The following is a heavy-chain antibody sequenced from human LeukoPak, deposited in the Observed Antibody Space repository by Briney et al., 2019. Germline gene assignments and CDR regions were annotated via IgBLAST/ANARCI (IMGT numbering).Heavy chain of an antibody. CDR2: IRVKAYGGTT. V-gene: IGHV3-49*03. Sequence: GGSLRLSRTPSGFTFGDYAMSWFRQAPGKGLEWVGFIRVKAYGGTTEYAASVKGKFTISRDDSKSIAYLQMNSLKTEDTAVYYCTRHVGGSGWYLTGWFDPWGQGTLVTVSS. CDR1: GFTFGDYA. CDR3: TRHVGGSGWYLTGWFDP. D-gene: IGHD6-19*01. J-gene: IGHJ5*02.